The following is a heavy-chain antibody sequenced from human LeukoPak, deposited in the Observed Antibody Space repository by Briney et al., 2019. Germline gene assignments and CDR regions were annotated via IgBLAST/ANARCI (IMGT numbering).Heavy chain of an antibody. Sequence: SETLSLTCAVYGGSFSGYYWSWIRQPPGKGLEWIGEINHSGSTNYNPSLKSRVTISVDTSKNQFSLKLSSVTAADTAVYYCARRPAPATVPYDAFDIWGQGTMVTVSS. CDR1: GGSFSGYY. V-gene: IGHV4-34*01. CDR2: INHSGST. J-gene: IGHJ3*02. D-gene: IGHD4-17*01. CDR3: ARRPAPATVPYDAFDI.